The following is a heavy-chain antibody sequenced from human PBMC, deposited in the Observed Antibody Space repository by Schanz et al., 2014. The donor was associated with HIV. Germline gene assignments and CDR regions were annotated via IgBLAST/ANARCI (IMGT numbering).Heavy chain of an antibody. CDR2: IWYDGSNK. V-gene: IGHV3-33*08. J-gene: IGHJ4*02. Sequence: QVQLVESGGGGVQPGRSLRLSCAASGFTFSTCGMHWARQAPGKGLGRGAFIWYDGSNKYYADSVKGRFTISRDNSKNTLYLQMNSLRAEDTAVYYCATAAVTDYSDNWGQGTLVTVSS. D-gene: IGHD4-17*01. CDR3: ATAAVTDYSDN. CDR1: GFTFSTCG.